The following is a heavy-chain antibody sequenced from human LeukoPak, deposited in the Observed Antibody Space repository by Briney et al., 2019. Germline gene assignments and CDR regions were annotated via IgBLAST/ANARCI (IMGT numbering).Heavy chain of an antibody. J-gene: IGHJ6*02. D-gene: IGHD5-12*01. CDR1: RFTFSSYA. V-gene: IGHV3-30-3*01. CDR3: ARERAATSGMDV. CDR2: ISYDGSKK. Sequence: GGSLRLSCAASRFTFSSYALHWVRQAPGKGLEWVAVISYDGSKKYYADAVKGRFTISRDNSKNTLYLQMNSLRAEDTAVYYCARERAATSGMDVWGQGTTVTVSS.